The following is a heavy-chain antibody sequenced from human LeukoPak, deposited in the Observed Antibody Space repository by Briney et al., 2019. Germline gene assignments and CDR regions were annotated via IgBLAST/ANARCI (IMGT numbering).Heavy chain of an antibody. CDR1: GGSISSGGYY. CDR2: IYYSGST. J-gene: IGHJ5*02. Sequence: PSETLSLTCTVSGGSISSGGYYWSWIRQHPGKGLEWIGYIYYSGSTYYNPSLKSRVTISVDRSKNQFSLKLSSVTAADTAVYYCARADGYNSVDWFDPWGQGTLVTVSS. CDR3: ARADGYNSVDWFDP. V-gene: IGHV4-31*03. D-gene: IGHD5-12*01.